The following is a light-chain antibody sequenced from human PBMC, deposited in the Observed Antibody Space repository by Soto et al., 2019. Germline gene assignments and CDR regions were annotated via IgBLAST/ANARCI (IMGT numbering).Light chain of an antibody. J-gene: IGLJ1*01. CDR1: SSDVGGFNY. V-gene: IGLV2-14*01. Sequence: QSALTQPASVSGSPGQSITISCTGTSSDVGGFNYVSWYQHHPGKAPKLMIYEVSNRPSGVSDRFSGSKSGNTASLTISGLQAEDETDYYCSSYTSSNTEVFGTGTKLIVL. CDR3: SSYTSSNTEV. CDR2: EVS.